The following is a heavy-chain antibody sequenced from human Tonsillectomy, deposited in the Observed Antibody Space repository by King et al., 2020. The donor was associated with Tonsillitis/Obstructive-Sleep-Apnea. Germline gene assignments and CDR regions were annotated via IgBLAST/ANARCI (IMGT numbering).Heavy chain of an antibody. CDR3: VKCWAVAATGFDY. CDR2: ISGSGGRT. CDR1: GFTFSSYA. D-gene: IGHD6-19*01. J-gene: IGHJ4*02. V-gene: IGHV3-23*04. Sequence: VQLVESGGGLVQPGGSLRLSCAASGFTFSSYAMSWVRQAPGKGLEWVSAISGSGGRTYYADSVKGRFTISRDNSKNTPYLQMNSLRAEDTAVNYCVKCWAVAATGFDYWGQGTLFTVSS.